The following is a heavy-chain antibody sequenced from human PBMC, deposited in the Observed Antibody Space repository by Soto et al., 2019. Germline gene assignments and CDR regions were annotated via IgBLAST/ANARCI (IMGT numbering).Heavy chain of an antibody. CDR3: ARRSGNSLNGAFDI. CDR1: GGSISSSSYY. CDR2: IYYSGST. J-gene: IGHJ3*02. V-gene: IGHV4-39*01. Sequence: SETLSLTCTVSGGSISSSSYYWGWIRQPPGKGLEWIGSIYYSGSTYYNPSLKSRVTISVDTSKNQFSLKLSSVTAADTAVYYCARRSGNSLNGAFDIWGQGTMVTVSS. D-gene: IGHD6-19*01.